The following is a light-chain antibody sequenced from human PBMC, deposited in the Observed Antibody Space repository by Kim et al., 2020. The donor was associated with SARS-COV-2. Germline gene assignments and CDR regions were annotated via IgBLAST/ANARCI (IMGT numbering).Light chain of an antibody. CDR1: SSDIGAYNY. V-gene: IGLV2-14*03. J-gene: IGLJ2*01. CDR2: DVT. Sequence: GQSLTISCSGTSSDIGAYNYVSWYRQHAGKPPKLLVYDVTHRPSGVSTRFAGSKSGNTASLNISGLQTEDEGDYFCSSFTTNNILIFGGGTQLTVL. CDR3: SSFTTNNILI.